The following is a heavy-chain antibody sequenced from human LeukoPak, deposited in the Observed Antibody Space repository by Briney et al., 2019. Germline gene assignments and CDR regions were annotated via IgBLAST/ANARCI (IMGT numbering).Heavy chain of an antibody. Sequence: SETLSLTCTVSGGSISSYYWSWIRQPPGKGLEWIAYISDIGSINYNPSLKSRVTISLDTSKNQFSLKLSSVTAADTAVYYCARGLGTFIAAANWFDPWGQGTLVTVSS. CDR1: GGSISSYY. CDR2: ISDIGSI. J-gene: IGHJ5*02. CDR3: ARGLGTFIAAANWFDP. D-gene: IGHD6-13*01. V-gene: IGHV4-59*12.